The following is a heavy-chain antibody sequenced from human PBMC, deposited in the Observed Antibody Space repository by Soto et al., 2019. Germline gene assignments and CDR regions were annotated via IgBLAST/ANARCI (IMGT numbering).Heavy chain of an antibody. CDR1: GYTFTSYY. Sequence: VASVKVSCKASGYTFTSYYMHWVRQAPGQGLEWMGIINPSGGSTSYAQKFQGRVTMTRDTSTSTVYMELSSLRSEDTAVYYCARSSSDYDILTGYSDTANWFDPWGQGTLVTVSS. CDR2: INPSGGST. CDR3: ARSSSDYDILTGYSDTANWFDP. J-gene: IGHJ5*02. V-gene: IGHV1-46*01. D-gene: IGHD3-9*01.